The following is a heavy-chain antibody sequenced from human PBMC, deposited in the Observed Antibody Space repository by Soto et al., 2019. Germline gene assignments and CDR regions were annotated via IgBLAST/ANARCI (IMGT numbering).Heavy chain of an antibody. J-gene: IGHJ4*02. CDR3: TREQQLDAAFDY. D-gene: IGHD6-13*01. Sequence: PGGSLRLSCTASGFTFGDYAMSWFRQAPGKGLEWVGFIRSKAYGGTTEYAASVKGRFTISRDDPKSIAYLQMNSLKTEDTAVYYCTREQQLDAAFDYWGQGTLVTVSS. CDR2: IRSKAYGGTT. V-gene: IGHV3-49*03. CDR1: GFTFGDYA.